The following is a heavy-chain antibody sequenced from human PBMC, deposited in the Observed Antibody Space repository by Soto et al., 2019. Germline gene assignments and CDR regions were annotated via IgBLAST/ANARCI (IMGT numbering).Heavy chain of an antibody. Sequence: QVQLVESGGGVVQPGRSLRLSCAASGFTFSSYGMHWVRQDPGKGLEWVAVISYDGSNKYYADSVKGRFTISRDNSKNTLYLQMNSLRAEDTAVYYCAKEEELLLYYWGQGTLVTVSS. CDR1: GFTFSSYG. J-gene: IGHJ4*02. D-gene: IGHD1-26*01. CDR3: AKEEELLLYY. CDR2: ISYDGSNK. V-gene: IGHV3-30*18.